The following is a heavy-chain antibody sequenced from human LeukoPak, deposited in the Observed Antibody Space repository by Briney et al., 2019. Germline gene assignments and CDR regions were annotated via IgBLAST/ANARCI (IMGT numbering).Heavy chain of an antibody. Sequence: SETLSLTCAVYGGSFSGYYWSWIRQPPGKGLEWIGEINHSGSTNYNPSLKSRVTISVDTSKNQFSLKLSSVTAADTAVYYCASSQWLVPAFDYWGQGTLVTVSS. CDR2: INHSGST. D-gene: IGHD6-19*01. V-gene: IGHV4-34*01. CDR3: ASSQWLVPAFDY. CDR1: GGSFSGYY. J-gene: IGHJ4*02.